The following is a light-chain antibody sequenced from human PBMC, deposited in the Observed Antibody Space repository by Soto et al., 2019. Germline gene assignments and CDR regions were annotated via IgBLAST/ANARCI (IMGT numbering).Light chain of an antibody. CDR1: SSDVGAYKY. V-gene: IGLV2-14*01. J-gene: IGLJ2*01. Sequence: QSVLTQPASVSGSPGQSITISCAGSSSDVGAYKYVSWYQQLPGKAPKLMIYDVSYRPSGVSNRFSGSKSGNTASLTISGLQAEDEADYYCSSYTSSNTVLFGGGTKLTVL. CDR3: SSYTSSNTVL. CDR2: DVS.